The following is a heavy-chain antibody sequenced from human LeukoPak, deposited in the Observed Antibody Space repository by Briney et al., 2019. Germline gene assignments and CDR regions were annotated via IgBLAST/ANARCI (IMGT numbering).Heavy chain of an antibody. Sequence: SETLSLTCTVSGGSISSYYWSWIRQPPGKGLEWIGYIYYSGSTNYNPSLKSRVTISVDTSKNQFSLKLSSVTAADTAVYYCARTSSSSFDYWGQGTLVTVPS. CDR1: GGSISSYY. CDR2: IYYSGST. V-gene: IGHV4-59*01. J-gene: IGHJ4*02. CDR3: ARTSSSSFDY. D-gene: IGHD6-6*01.